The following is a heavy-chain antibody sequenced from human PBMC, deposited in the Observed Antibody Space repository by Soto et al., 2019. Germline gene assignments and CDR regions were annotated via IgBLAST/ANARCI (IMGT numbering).Heavy chain of an antibody. CDR3: ASTTYCGGDCSLDAFDI. J-gene: IGHJ3*02. CDR2: IYPGDSDT. Sequence: GESLKISCKGSGYSFTSYWIGWVRQMPGKGLEWMGIIYPGDSDTRYSPSFQGQVTISADKSISTAYLQWSSLKASDTAMYYCASTTYCGGDCSLDAFDIWGQGTMVTVSS. D-gene: IGHD2-21*02. V-gene: IGHV5-51*01. CDR1: GYSFTSYW.